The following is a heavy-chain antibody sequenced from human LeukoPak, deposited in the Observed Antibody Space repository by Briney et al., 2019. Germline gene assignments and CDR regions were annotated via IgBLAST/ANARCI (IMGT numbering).Heavy chain of an antibody. CDR3: ARDAADYGDSFDP. Sequence: GASVKVSCKASGYTFTSYDINWVRQATGQGLEWMGWMNPNSGNTGYAQKFQGRVTMTRSTSISTAYMELSSLRSEDTAVYYCARDAADYGDSFDPWGQGTLVTVSS. J-gene: IGHJ5*02. V-gene: IGHV1-8*01. CDR1: GYTFTSYD. D-gene: IGHD4-17*01. CDR2: MNPNSGNT.